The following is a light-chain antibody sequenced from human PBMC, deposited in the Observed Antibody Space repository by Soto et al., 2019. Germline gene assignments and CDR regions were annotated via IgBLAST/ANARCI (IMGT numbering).Light chain of an antibody. V-gene: IGKV1-5*03. CDR2: KAS. J-gene: IGKJ3*01. CDR1: QSISSW. CDR3: QQYSSYLFT. Sequence: DIQMTQSPSTLSASVGDRVTITCRASQSISSWLAWYQQKPGKAPKLLIYKASTLESGGPSRFSGSGSGTEFTLTISSLQPDDFATYYCQQYSSYLFTFGPGTKVDIK.